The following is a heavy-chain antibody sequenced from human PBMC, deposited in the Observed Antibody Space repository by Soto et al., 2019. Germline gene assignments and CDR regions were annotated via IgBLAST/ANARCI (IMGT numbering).Heavy chain of an antibody. CDR1: GDTLGTYT. V-gene: IGHV1-69*13. CDR3: ARVRAKIAVAGDFDY. Sequence: ASVKVSCKASGDTLGTYTITWVRQAPGQGLEWMGGIIPRSGTSNYAQKFQGRVTITADESTSTAYMELRSLRSDDTAVYYCARVRAKIAVAGDFDYWGQGTLVTVSS. J-gene: IGHJ4*02. D-gene: IGHD6-19*01. CDR2: IIPRSGTS.